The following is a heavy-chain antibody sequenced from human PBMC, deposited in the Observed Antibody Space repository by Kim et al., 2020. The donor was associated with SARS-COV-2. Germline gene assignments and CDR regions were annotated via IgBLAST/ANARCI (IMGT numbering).Heavy chain of an antibody. Sequence: NPSTNTQVTMSVDTSKNHFSLRLSSVTAADTAVYYCARAYYFDNSGFFDYWGQGNLVTVSS. D-gene: IGHD3-22*01. CDR3: ARAYYFDNSGFFDY. J-gene: IGHJ4*02. V-gene: IGHV4-39*02.